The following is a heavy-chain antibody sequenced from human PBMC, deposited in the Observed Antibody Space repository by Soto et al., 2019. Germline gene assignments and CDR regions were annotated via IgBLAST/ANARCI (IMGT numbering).Heavy chain of an antibody. J-gene: IGHJ4*02. V-gene: IGHV4-39*01. CDR1: GGSISSSSYY. Sequence: SETLSLTCTVSGGSISSSSYYWGWIRQPPGKGLEWIGSIYYSGSTYYNPSLKSRVTISVDTSKNQFSLKLSSVTAADTAVYYCASQGELLSRARYFDYWGQGTLVTV. D-gene: IGHD1-26*01. CDR2: IYYSGST. CDR3: ASQGELLSRARYFDY.